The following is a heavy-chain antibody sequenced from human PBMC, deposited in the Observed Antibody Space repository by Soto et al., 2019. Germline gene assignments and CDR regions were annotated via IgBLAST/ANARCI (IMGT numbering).Heavy chain of an antibody. D-gene: IGHD3-22*01. CDR3: AKRDSDGDYDFDY. V-gene: IGHV3-23*01. Sequence: EVQLLESGGGLVQPGGSLRLSCGGSGFTFSSYAMSWVRQAPGKGLEWVSTIGGSGGATTHYADPVKGRCTISRDKSKSTLYLQMNSLRAEDTAIYYCAKRDSDGDYDFDYWGQGTLVTVSS. J-gene: IGHJ4*02. CDR2: IGGSGGATT. CDR1: GFTFSSYA.